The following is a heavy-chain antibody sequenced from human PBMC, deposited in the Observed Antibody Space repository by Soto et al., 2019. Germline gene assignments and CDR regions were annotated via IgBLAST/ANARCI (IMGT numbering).Heavy chain of an antibody. CDR3: ARPRGTTPAFWYFEL. J-gene: IGHJ2*01. CDR1: GGSISSHY. Sequence: QVQLQESGPGLVKPSETLSLTCTVSGGSISSHYWSWIRQPPGKGLEWIGYIYYSGSTDYNPSLKSRVTISVDTSNHQLSLRLTSVTAADTAVYYCARPRGTTPAFWYFELWGRGTLVTVSS. CDR2: IYYSGST. V-gene: IGHV4-59*08. D-gene: IGHD1-26*01.